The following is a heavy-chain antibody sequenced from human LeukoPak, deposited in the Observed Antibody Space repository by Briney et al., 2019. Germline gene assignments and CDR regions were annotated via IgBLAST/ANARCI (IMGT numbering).Heavy chain of an antibody. Sequence: GGSLRLSCAASRFAYRNYAMHWVRQAPGKGLEWVTLISYDGSNKYYVDSVKGRFTVSRDNSNNTLYLQMNSLRGEDTAVYYCARDHRRWLQFPYYFDYWGQGTLVTVSS. CDR2: ISYDGSNK. D-gene: IGHD5-24*01. CDR1: RFAYRNYA. J-gene: IGHJ4*02. CDR3: ARDHRRWLQFPYYFDY. V-gene: IGHV3-30*04.